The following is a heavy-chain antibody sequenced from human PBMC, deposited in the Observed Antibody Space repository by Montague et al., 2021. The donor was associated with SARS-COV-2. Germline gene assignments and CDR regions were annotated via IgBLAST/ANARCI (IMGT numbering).Heavy chain of an antibody. Sequence: SETLSLTCTVSGDSIDSGEGWSWVRKAPGRGLEFIGEIHHSGGNKYNTSIRSRVTMSVDKSKNQFSLSLSSVTAADTAVYYCARVPLVGPTAGTSDYWGLGTLVAVSS. CDR3: ARVPLVGPTAGTSDY. V-gene: IGHV4-4*02. CDR2: IHHSGGN. CDR1: GDSIDSGEG. D-gene: IGHD1-1*01. J-gene: IGHJ4*02.